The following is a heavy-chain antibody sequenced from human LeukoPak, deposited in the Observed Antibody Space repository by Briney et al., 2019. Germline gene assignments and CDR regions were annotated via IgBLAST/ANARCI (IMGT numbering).Heavy chain of an antibody. V-gene: IGHV4-4*02. CDR1: GGSISSSNW. J-gene: IGHJ3*02. CDR2: IYHSGST. CDR3: ARDPMVRGVNAFDI. Sequence: SGTLSLTCAVSGGSISSSNWWSWIRQPPGKGLEWIGEIYHSGSTNYNPSLKSRVTISVDKSKTQFSLKLSSVTAADTAVYYCARDPMVRGVNAFDIWGQGTMVTVSS. D-gene: IGHD3-10*01.